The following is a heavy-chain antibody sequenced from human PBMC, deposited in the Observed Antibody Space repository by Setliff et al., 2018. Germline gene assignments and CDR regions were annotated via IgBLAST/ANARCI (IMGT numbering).Heavy chain of an antibody. CDR2: FRPSGRT. CDR1: GSAISSGHY. J-gene: IGHJ5*01. Sequence: PSETLSLTCAVSGSAISSGHYWGWIRQPPGKGGLEWIGSFRPSGRTYYNPSLKSRVTISLDTSRKQFSLSLTSVTAADTAVYFCARVIPSAPRFDPWGRGILVTVSS. V-gene: IGHV4-38-2*01. D-gene: IGHD2-2*02. CDR3: ARVIPSAPRFDP.